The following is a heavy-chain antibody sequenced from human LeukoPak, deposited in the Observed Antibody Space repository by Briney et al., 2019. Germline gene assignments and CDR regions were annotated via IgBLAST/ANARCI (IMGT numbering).Heavy chain of an antibody. CDR2: IIPIFGTA. V-gene: IGHV1-69*05. D-gene: IGHD6-19*01. Sequence: ASVKVSCKASGGTFSSYAISWVRQAPGQGLEWMGRIIPIFGTANYAQKFQGRVTITTDESTSTAYMELSSLRSEDTAVYYCARGQTSDPVLAGTYGYYMDVWGKGTKVTVSS. J-gene: IGHJ6*03. CDR1: GGTFSSYA. CDR3: ARGQTSDPVLAGTYGYYMDV.